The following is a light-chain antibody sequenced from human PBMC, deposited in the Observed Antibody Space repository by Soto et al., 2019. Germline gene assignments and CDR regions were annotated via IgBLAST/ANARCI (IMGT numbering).Light chain of an antibody. J-gene: IGKJ1*01. CDR3: QQTYRTPWT. CDR2: AAS. V-gene: IGKV1-39*01. Sequence: DIPMTQSPSSLSASVGDRVTITCRASQSISSHLNWYQQKPGKVTKLLIYAASSLHSGVPSRFSGSGSGTDFTLTISSLQPEDFAPFYCQQTYRTPWTFGQGAKVEI. CDR1: QSISSH.